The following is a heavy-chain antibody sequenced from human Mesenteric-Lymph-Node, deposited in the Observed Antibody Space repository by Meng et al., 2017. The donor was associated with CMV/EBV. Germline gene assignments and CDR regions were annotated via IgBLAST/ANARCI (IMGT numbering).Heavy chain of an antibody. J-gene: IGHJ4*02. Sequence: VKGSCKASGTTFPSYEISWVRQATGQGIEWMGWMNPNSPSTGYAQKFQGRITMTRNLSISTAYMELSSLRSEDTAVYYCARLRQGNWGQGTLVTVSS. CDR2: MNPNSPST. CDR3: ARLRQGN. CDR1: GTTFPSYE. V-gene: IGHV1-8*01.